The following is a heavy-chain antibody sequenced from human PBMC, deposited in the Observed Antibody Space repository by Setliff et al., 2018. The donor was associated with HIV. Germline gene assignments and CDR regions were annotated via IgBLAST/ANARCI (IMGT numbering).Heavy chain of an antibody. CDR3: ARGGSYSHGAFDI. V-gene: IGHV3-74*01. J-gene: IGHJ3*02. Sequence: GGSLRLSCAASGFTFSSYWMHWVRQAPGKGLVWVSRINGDGSSTTYADSVKGRFTISRDNAKNTLHLQMNSLRAEDTAVYYRARGGSYSHGAFDIWGQGTMVTVSS. D-gene: IGHD1-26*01. CDR2: INGDGSST. CDR1: GFTFSSYW.